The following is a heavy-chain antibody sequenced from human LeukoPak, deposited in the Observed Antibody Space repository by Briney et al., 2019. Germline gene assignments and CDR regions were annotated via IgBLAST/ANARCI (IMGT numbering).Heavy chain of an antibody. CDR2: ISGSGGST. J-gene: IGHJ5*02. CDR1: GFTFSSYA. CDR3: AKDLDWNDVGWFDP. Sequence: GGSLRLPCAASGFTFSSYAMSWVRQAPGKGLEWVSAISGSGGSTYYADSVKGRFTISRDNSKNTLYLQMNSLRAEDTAVYYCAKDLDWNDVGWFDPWGQGTLVTVSS. V-gene: IGHV3-23*01. D-gene: IGHD1-1*01.